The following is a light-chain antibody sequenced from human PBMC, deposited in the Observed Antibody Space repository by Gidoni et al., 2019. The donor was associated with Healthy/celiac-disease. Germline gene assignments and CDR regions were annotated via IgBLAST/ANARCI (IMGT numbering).Light chain of an antibody. CDR1: QSISSW. V-gene: IGKV1-5*03. Sequence: DIQMTQSPSTLSASVGDRVTITCRASQSISSWLDWYQQKPGKATKLLIYKASSLESGVPSRFSGSGSGTEFTLTISSLQPDDFATYYCRQDNSYPWTFGQGTKVEIK. J-gene: IGKJ1*01. CDR3: RQDNSYPWT. CDR2: KAS.